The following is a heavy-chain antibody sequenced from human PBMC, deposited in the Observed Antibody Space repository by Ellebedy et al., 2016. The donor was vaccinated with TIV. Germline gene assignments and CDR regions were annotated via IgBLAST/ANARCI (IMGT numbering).Heavy chain of an antibody. CDR2: IYHSGST. V-gene: IGHV4-4*02. CDR1: GGSISSSNW. Sequence: SETLSLTXAVSGGSISSSNWWSWVRQPPGKGLEWIGEIYHSGSTNYNPSLKSRVTISVDKSKNQFSLKLSSVTAEDTAVYYCAREGLGNGMDVWGQGTTVTVSS. CDR3: AREGLGNGMDV. D-gene: IGHD3-22*01. J-gene: IGHJ6*02.